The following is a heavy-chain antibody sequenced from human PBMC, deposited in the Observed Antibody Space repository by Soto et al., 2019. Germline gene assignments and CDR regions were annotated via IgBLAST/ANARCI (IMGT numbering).Heavy chain of an antibody. D-gene: IGHD1-26*01. V-gene: IGHV3-74*01. CDR1: GFTFSNYW. CDR2: MNSDGSNT. J-gene: IGHJ4*02. CDR3: VTSTGGGSKGTTTY. Sequence: EVQLVESGGALVQPGGSLRLSCAASGFTFSNYWMHWVRQAPGKGLVWISRMNSDGSNTVYADAVKGRFTISRDNAKNTLYLHMTSLIAEEPAVYYSVTSTGGGSKGTTTYRGQGNLVTVYS.